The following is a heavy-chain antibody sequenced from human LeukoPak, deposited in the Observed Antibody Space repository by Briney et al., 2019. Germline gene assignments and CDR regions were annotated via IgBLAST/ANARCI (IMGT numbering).Heavy chain of an antibody. CDR2: IGTSSNNI. Sequence: GGSLRLSCAASGLTFSRYNMNWVRQAPGKGLEWVSSIGTSSNNIYYTDSVKGRFTISRDNAKNLLYLQVDSLRVEDTAVYFCASGTVGNYALDYWGQGTLVTVSS. V-gene: IGHV3-21*01. J-gene: IGHJ4*02. D-gene: IGHD1-7*01. CDR1: GLTFSRYN. CDR3: ASGTVGNYALDY.